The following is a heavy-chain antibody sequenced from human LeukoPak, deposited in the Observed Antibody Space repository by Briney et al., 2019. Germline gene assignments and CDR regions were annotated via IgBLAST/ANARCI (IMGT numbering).Heavy chain of an antibody. CDR2: ISSSGSTI. D-gene: IGHD2-2*02. V-gene: IGHV3-11*04. CDR1: GFTFSDYY. CDR3: ARDMCSSTSCYRPDAFDI. Sequence: GGSLRLSCAASGFTFSDYYMSWIRQAPGKGLEWVSYISSSGSTIYYADSVKGRFTISRDNAKNSLSLQMNSLRVEDTAVYYCARDMCSSTSCYRPDAFDIWGQGTMVTVSS. J-gene: IGHJ3*02.